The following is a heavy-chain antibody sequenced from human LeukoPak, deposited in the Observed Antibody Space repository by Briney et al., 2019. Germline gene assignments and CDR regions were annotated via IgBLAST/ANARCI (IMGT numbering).Heavy chain of an antibody. CDR3: ATHLAYCPTESCSFFDY. CDR2: ISASGDGT. CDR1: GFTFSSYW. J-gene: IGHJ4*02. Sequence: GGYLRLSCAASGFTFSSYWMRWVRRAPGKGLEWVSAISASGDGTFYTDSVKGRFTVSRDNSKNMLYLQMNSLRGDDTAVYYCATHLAYCPTESCSFFDYWGQGALVTVSS. V-gene: IGHV3-23*01. D-gene: IGHD2-21*01.